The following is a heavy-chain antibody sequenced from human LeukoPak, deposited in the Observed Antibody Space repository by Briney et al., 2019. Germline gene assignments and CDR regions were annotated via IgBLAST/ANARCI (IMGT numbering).Heavy chain of an antibody. CDR1: GFTVSDNY. CDR2: MYSGGDT. CDR3: ARDAPQVPAAGVLAS. V-gene: IGHV3-53*01. Sequence: GGSLRLSCVASGFTVSDNYMSWVRQAPGKGLEWVSVMYSGGDTYCANSVKGRFTFSRDISKNTLYLQMNGLRTEDTAMYYCARDAPQVPAAGVLASWGQGTLVTVSS. J-gene: IGHJ5*02. D-gene: IGHD6-13*01.